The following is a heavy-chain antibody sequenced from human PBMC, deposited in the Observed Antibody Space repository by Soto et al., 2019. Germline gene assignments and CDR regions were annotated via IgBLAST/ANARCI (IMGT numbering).Heavy chain of an antibody. J-gene: IGHJ6*02. D-gene: IGHD2-21*02. CDR3: AREIDGSYCGGDCPGGMDV. CDR2: IDTAGGT. V-gene: IGHV3-13*01. Sequence: PGGSLRLSCAASGFTFSTHDMHWVRRATGKGLEWISAIDTAGGTYYQDSVKGRFTISRENAKNSFYLQMNSLRAGDTAVYYCAREIDGSYCGGDCPGGMDVWGQGTTVTVS. CDR1: GFTFSTHD.